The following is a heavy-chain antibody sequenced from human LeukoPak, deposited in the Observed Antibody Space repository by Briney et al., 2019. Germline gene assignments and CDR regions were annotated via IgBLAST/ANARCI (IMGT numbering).Heavy chain of an antibody. V-gene: IGHV4-59*08. Sequence: SETLSLTCTVSGGSISSYYWSWIRQPPGKGLEWIGCIYYSGSTNYNPSLKSRVTISVDTSKNQFSLKLSSVTAADTAVYYCARHALHCSSTSCYASYYMDVWGKGTTVTVSS. J-gene: IGHJ6*03. CDR3: ARHALHCSSTSCYASYYMDV. D-gene: IGHD2-2*01. CDR2: IYYSGST. CDR1: GGSISSYY.